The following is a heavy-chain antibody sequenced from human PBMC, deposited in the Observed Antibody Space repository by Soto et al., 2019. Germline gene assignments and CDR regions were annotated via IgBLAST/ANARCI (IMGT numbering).Heavy chain of an antibody. CDR1: GGSISSSGYH. CDR3: ARPSDFGFRAWFDP. CDR2: IYYRGST. Sequence: QVQLQESGPGLVKPGQTLSLTCTVSGGSISSSGYHWSWIRQHPGKGLEWIGYIYYRGSTYYNPSLKSRVTISVDTSKNQFSLNLRSVAAADPAVYYCARPSDFGFRAWFDPWGQGTLVTVSS. V-gene: IGHV4-31*03. J-gene: IGHJ5*02. D-gene: IGHD3-3*01.